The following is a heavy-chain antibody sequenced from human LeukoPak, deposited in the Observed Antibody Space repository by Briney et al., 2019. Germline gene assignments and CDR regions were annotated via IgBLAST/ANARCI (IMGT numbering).Heavy chain of an antibody. V-gene: IGHV4-4*07. CDR1: GGSISSYY. D-gene: IGHD3-3*01. CDR2: IYTSGST. J-gene: IGHJ5*02. Sequence: SETLSHTCTVSGGSISSYYWSWIRQPAGKGLEWIGRIYTSGSTNYNPPLKRRVTMSVDTSKNQFSLKLSSVTAADTAVYYCARDTIDYDFWSGYSNWFDPWGQGTLVTVSS. CDR3: ARDTIDYDFWSGYSNWFDP.